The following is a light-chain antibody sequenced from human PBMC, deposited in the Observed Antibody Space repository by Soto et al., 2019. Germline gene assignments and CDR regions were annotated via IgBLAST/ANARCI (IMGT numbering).Light chain of an antibody. J-gene: IGKJ3*01. CDR2: GAS. CDR1: QSVSSSN. Sequence: EIVLTQSPGTLCLSPGERATLSCRASQSVSSSNLAWYQQKPGQAPRLLIYGASSRATGIPDRFSGSGSGTDFTLTISRLEPEDFAVYYCQQYGRSPPLFTFGPGTQVDVK. V-gene: IGKV3-20*01. CDR3: QQYGRSPPLFT.